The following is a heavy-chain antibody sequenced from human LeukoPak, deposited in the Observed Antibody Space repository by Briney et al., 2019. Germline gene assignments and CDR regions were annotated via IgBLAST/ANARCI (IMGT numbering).Heavy chain of an antibody. Sequence: SQTLSLTCAISGDSVSSIRAAWNWTRQSPSRGLEWLGRTYFRSKWYSDYAVSVKSRITINPDTSKNQFSLQLNSVTPEDTAVYYCTRGYSSGWLTAYYSYYYMDVWGKGTTVTVSS. CDR1: GDSVSSIRAA. CDR3: TRGYSSGWLTAYYSYYYMDV. J-gene: IGHJ6*03. V-gene: IGHV6-1*01. CDR2: TYFRSKWYS. D-gene: IGHD6-19*01.